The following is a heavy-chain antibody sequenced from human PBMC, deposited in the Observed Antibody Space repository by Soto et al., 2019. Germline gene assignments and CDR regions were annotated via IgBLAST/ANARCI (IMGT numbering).Heavy chain of an antibody. CDR3: ARAIRGFSYVVDY. CDR1: GFTFSSHS. V-gene: IGHV3-48*02. Sequence: PGGSLRLSCAASGFTFSSHSINWVRQAPGKGLEWVSYISGSGATKYYADSVKGRFTISRDNARNSLYLQMSSLSDGDTAVYYCARAIRGFSYVVDYWGQGTLVTVSS. D-gene: IGHD5-18*01. J-gene: IGHJ4*02. CDR2: ISGSGATK.